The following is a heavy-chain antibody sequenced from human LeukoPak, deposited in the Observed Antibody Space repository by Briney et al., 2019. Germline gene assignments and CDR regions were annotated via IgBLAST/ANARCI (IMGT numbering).Heavy chain of an antibody. CDR2: IYYSGST. D-gene: IGHD6-6*01. Sequence: PSETLSLTCTVSGGFISSGGYYWSWIRQHPGKGLEWIGYIYYSGSTYYNPSLKSRVTISVDTSKNQFPLKLSSVTAADTAVYYCARARPEGRFDPWGQGTLVTVSS. CDR1: GGFISSGGYY. J-gene: IGHJ5*02. CDR3: ARARPEGRFDP. V-gene: IGHV4-31*03.